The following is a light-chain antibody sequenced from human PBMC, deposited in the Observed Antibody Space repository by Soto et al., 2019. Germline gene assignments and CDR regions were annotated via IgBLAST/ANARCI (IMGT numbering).Light chain of an antibody. Sequence: SYELTQPLSVSVALGQTARITCGGNNIGSKNVHWYQQKPGQAPVLVIYRDSNRPSGIPERFSGSNSGNTATLTISRAQAGDEADYYCQVWDSSLYVFGTGTKLTVL. CDR3: QVWDSSLYV. CDR2: RDS. J-gene: IGLJ1*01. CDR1: NIGSKN. V-gene: IGLV3-9*01.